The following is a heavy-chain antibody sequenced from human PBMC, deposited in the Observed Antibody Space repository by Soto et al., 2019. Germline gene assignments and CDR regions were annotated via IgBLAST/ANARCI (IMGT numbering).Heavy chain of an antibody. D-gene: IGHD1-26*01. Sequence: VQLVQSGAEVRKPGASVKVSCKASGYTFSDYYVHWVREAPGQGLEWMGWINASSGGTIYTQRFQGRVTMTRDTSITTVSMELSRLTSDATAVYYCAREMGVIGAPGYTWFDPWGQGALVTVSS. J-gene: IGHJ5*02. CDR3: AREMGVIGAPGYTWFDP. CDR1: GYTFSDYY. V-gene: IGHV1-2*02. CDR2: INASSGGT.